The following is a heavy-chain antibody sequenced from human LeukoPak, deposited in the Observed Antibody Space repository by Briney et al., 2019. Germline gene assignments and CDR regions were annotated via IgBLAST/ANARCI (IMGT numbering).Heavy chain of an antibody. CDR2: INHSGST. V-gene: IGHV4-34*01. Sequence: KPSETLSLTCAVYGGSFSGYYWSWIRQPPGKGLEWIGEINHSGSTNYNPSLKSRVTISVDTSKNQFSLKLSSVTAADTAVYYCARNGAYSGSHLRPLTYWGQGTLVTVSS. CDR1: GGSFSGYY. D-gene: IGHD1-26*01. J-gene: IGHJ4*02. CDR3: ARNGAYSGSHLRPLTY.